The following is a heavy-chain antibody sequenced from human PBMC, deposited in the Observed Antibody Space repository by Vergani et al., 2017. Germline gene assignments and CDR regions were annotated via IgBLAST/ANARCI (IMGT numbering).Heavy chain of an antibody. Sequence: QLQLQESGSGLVKPSQTLSLTCAVSGDSITNGGFSWNWIRPPPGKGPEWIGYIFPSGNSDYNPSLKNRVSISLDKSKNQFSLWVNSVTAADTAVYFCARASLRALVGYYYYMDVWGKGKTVVVSS. CDR3: ARASLRALVGYYYYMDV. V-gene: IGHV4-30-2*01. CDR2: IFPSGNS. J-gene: IGHJ6*03. D-gene: IGHD3-16*02. CDR1: GDSITNGGFS.